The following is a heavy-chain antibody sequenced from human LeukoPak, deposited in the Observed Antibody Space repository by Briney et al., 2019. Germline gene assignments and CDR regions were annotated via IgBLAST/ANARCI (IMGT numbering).Heavy chain of an antibody. CDR2: ISGRGDYI. CDR1: GFTFSGYA. J-gene: IGHJ4*02. CDR3: AREVQQPSDY. D-gene: IGHD5-18*01. Sequence: GGSLRLSCAASGFTFSGYAMSWVRQAPGKGLEWVSAISGRGDYIYYADSVKGRFTFSRDNAKNSLYLQMNSLRAEDTAVYYCAREVQQPSDYWGQGTLVTVSS. V-gene: IGHV3-23*01.